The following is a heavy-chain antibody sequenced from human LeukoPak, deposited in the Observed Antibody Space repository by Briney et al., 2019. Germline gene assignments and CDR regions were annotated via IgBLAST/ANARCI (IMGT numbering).Heavy chain of an antibody. CDR3: AREVEVPAARGVNWFDP. D-gene: IGHD2-2*01. CDR1: GGSISSYY. V-gene: IGHV4-59*01. Sequence: SETLSLTCTVSGGSISSYYWSRIRQPPGKGLEWIGYIYYSGSTNYNPSLKSRVTISVDTSKNQFSLKLSSVTAADTAVYYCAREVEVPAARGVNWFDPWGQGTLVTVSS. CDR2: IYYSGST. J-gene: IGHJ5*02.